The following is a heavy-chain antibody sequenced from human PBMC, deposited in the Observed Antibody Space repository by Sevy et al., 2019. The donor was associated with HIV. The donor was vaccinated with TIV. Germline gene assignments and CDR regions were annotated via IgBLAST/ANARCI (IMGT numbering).Heavy chain of an antibody. V-gene: IGHV3-49*04. CDR2: IRSRAYAGTT. Sequence: GGSLRLSCTGSGFTFGDYAVSWVRQAPGKGLEWVGFIRSRAYAGTTEYAASVKGRFTISRDDSKGIAYLQMNSLKTEGTAVYYCTKDSDFWSASEDWGQGTVVTVSS. J-gene: IGHJ4*02. CDR1: GFTFGDYA. D-gene: IGHD3-3*01. CDR3: TKDSDFWSASED.